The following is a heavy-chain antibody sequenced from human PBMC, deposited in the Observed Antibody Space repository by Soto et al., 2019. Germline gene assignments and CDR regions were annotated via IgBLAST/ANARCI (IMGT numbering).Heavy chain of an antibody. D-gene: IGHD3-3*01. CDR1: GFTFSSYA. V-gene: IGHV3-23*01. J-gene: IGHJ4*02. CDR2: ISGSGGNT. Sequence: GGSLRLSCAASGFTFSSYAMSWVRQAPGKGLEWVSAISGSGGNTYYADSVKGRFTISRDNSKNTQDLQMNSLRAEDTAVYYCARYYDFWSGRHLDHWGQGTLVTVSS. CDR3: ARYYDFWSGRHLDH.